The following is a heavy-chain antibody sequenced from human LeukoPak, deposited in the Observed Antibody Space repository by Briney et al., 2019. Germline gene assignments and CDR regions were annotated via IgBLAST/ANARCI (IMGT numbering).Heavy chain of an antibody. Sequence: PGGSLRLSCAASGFTFDSYGMHWVRQAPGKGLEWVAFISTSSDTISYSDSVKGRFTISRDNAKNSLYLHMSSLRAEDTAVYYCARVLRYFDWSKTWGQGTLVTVSS. D-gene: IGHD3-9*01. CDR3: ARVLRYFDWSKT. CDR2: ISTSSDTI. J-gene: IGHJ5*02. CDR1: GFTFDSYG. V-gene: IGHV3-48*01.